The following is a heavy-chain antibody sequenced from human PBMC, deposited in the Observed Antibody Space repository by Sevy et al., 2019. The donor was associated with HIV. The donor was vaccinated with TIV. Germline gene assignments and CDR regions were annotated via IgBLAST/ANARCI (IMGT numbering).Heavy chain of an antibody. CDR1: GYTFTGYY. D-gene: IGHD6-13*01. J-gene: IGHJ4*02. CDR3: ARLSGIAGLGGGSVGY. V-gene: IGHV1-2*02. Sequence: ASVKVSCKASGYTFTGYYIHWVRQAPGQGLEWMGWINPSTGGTTYAQNFQGRVTMTRDTSISTAYMELNRLRSDDTVVDFCARLSGIAGLGGGSVGYWGQGTLVTVSS. CDR2: INPSTGGT.